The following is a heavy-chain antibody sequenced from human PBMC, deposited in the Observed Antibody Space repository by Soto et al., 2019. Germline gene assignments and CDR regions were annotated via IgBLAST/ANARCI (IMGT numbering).Heavy chain of an antibody. CDR3: ARHRYCSGGSCYSIDYYYGMDV. D-gene: IGHD2-15*01. Sequence: SVKVSCKASGGTFSSYAISWVRQAPGQGLEWMGGIIPIFGKANYAQKFQGRVTITADESTSTAYMELSSLRSEDTAVYYCARHRYCSGGSCYSIDYYYGMDVWGKGTTVTVSS. V-gene: IGHV1-69*13. CDR1: GGTFSSYA. CDR2: IIPIFGKA. J-gene: IGHJ6*04.